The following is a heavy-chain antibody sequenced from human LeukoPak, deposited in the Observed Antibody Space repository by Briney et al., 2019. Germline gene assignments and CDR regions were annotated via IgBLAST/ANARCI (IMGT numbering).Heavy chain of an antibody. D-gene: IGHD2-15*01. CDR1: GFTFRNYW. Sequence: PGGSLRLSCAASGFTFRNYWMGWVRQAPGKGLEWVANTKPDGTAEYYADSVRGRFTTSRDNANNFLYLQMNSLRGEDTAVYYCARDGGLHTNFDYWGQGTLVTVS. J-gene: IGHJ4*02. V-gene: IGHV3-7*01. CDR3: ARDGGLHTNFDY. CDR2: TKPDGTAE.